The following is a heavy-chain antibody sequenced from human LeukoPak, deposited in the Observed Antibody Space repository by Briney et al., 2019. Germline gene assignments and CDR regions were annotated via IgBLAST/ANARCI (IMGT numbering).Heavy chain of an antibody. CDR1: GHTFTGYY. V-gene: IGHV1-2*06. D-gene: IGHD2-2*01. CDR3: ARENIVVVPAALGY. Sequence: ASVKVSCKASGHTFTGYYMHWVRQAPGQGLEWMGRINPNSGGTNYAQKFQGRVTMTRDTSISTAYMELSRLRSDDTAVYYCARENIVVVPAALGYWGQGTLVTVSS. J-gene: IGHJ4*02. CDR2: INPNSGGT.